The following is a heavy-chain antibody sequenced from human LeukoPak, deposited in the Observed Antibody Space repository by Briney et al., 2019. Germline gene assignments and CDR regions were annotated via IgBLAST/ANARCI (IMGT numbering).Heavy chain of an antibody. CDR3: ARGDSSWHVLGDYAFDY. CDR2: INPNSGGT. V-gene: IGHV1-2*06. J-gene: IGHJ4*02. D-gene: IGHD6-13*01. Sequence: GASVKVSCKASGYTFTGYYMHWVRQAPGQGLEWMGRINPNSGGTNYAQKFQGRVTMTRDTSISTAYMELSRLRSDDTAVYYCARGDSSWHVLGDYAFDYWGQGTLVTVSS. CDR1: GYTFTGYY.